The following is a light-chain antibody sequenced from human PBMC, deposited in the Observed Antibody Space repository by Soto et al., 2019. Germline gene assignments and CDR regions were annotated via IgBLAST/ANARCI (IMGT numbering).Light chain of an antibody. CDR1: QSVLSSSNNKNY. CDR2: WAS. Sequence: DIVMTQSPDSLAVSLGERATLNCKSSQSVLSSSNNKNYLAWYQQKPGQPPKLLIYWASTRESGVPDRFSGSESGTDFTLTTSSLQAEDVAVYYCQQYHTTPQVTFGPGTKVDIK. J-gene: IGKJ3*01. V-gene: IGKV4-1*01. CDR3: QQYHTTPQVT.